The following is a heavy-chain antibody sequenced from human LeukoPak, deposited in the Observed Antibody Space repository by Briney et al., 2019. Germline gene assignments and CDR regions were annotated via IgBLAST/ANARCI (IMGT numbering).Heavy chain of an antibody. Sequence: GGSLRLSCAASGFTFSSYSMHWVRQAPGKGTEWVAVISYDESNKHYADSVKGRFTISRDNSKNTLYLQMNSLRAEDTAVYYCAKYRGYYDSSGPLYYYYGMDVWGQGTTVTVSS. CDR3: AKYRGYYDSSGPLYYYYGMDV. J-gene: IGHJ6*02. CDR1: GFTFSSYS. D-gene: IGHD3-22*01. V-gene: IGHV3-30*18. CDR2: ISYDESNK.